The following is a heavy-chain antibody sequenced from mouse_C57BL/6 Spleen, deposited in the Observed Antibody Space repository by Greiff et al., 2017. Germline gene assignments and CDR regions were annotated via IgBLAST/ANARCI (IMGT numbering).Heavy chain of an antibody. D-gene: IGHD2-14*01. Sequence: QVQLQQPGAELVKPGASVKLSCKASGYTFTSYWMQWVKQRPGQGLEWIGEIDPSDSYTNYNQKFKGKATLTVDTSSSTAYMQLSSLTSEDSAVYYCARDSREVYYYAMDYWGQGTSVTVSS. CDR3: ARDSREVYYYAMDY. V-gene: IGHV1-50*01. J-gene: IGHJ4*01. CDR2: IDPSDSYT. CDR1: GYTFTSYW.